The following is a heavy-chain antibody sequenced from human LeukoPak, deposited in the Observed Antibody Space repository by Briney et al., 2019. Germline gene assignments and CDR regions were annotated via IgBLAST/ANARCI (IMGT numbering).Heavy chain of an antibody. V-gene: IGHV3-53*01. CDR3: AREGEYCSNTACPLY. CDR1: GFTVSNSY. Sequence: PGGSLRLSCAASGFTVSNSYMAWVRRAPGKGLEWVADIYNVGTTHYEDSVKGRFAISRDNSKNTLYLQMNSLRDEDTAVYYCAREGEYCSNTACPLYWGQGTVVTVSS. J-gene: IGHJ4*02. CDR2: IYNVGTT. D-gene: IGHD2-2*01.